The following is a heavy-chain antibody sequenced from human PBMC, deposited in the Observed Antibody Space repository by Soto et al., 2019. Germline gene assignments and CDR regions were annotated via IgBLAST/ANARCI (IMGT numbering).Heavy chain of an antibody. D-gene: IGHD2-15*01. Sequence: GSLSLSCAAFGFTFTNYAMNWVRQAPGKGLEWVSVSSGSGESTYYADSVKGRFTISRDNSKNTLYLQMNSLRAEDTAVYFCAKDFGDIVVVVLAPYGMDVWGLGTTVTVSS. J-gene: IGHJ6*02. CDR2: SSGSGEST. CDR1: GFTFTNYA. CDR3: AKDFGDIVVVVLAPYGMDV. V-gene: IGHV3-23*01.